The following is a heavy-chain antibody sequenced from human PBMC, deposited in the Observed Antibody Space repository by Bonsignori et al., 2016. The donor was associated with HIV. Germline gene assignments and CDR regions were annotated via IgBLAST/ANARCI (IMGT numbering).Heavy chain of an antibody. CDR3: AREWRYSSGFYYYYMDV. CDR1: GYSISSGYY. V-gene: IGHV4-38-2*02. J-gene: IGHJ6*02. CDR2: IYHSGNT. Sequence: QVQLQESGPGLVKPSETLSLTCAVSGYSISSGYYWGWIRQPPGMGLEWIGSIYHSGNTYYNPSLKSRVTISVDTSKNQFSLKLSSVTAADTAVYYCAREWRYSSGFYYYYMDVWGQGDHGHRL. D-gene: IGHD6-19*01.